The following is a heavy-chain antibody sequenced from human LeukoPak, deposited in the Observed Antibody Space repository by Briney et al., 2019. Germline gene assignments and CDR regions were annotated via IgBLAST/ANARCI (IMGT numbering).Heavy chain of an antibody. CDR3: ARLALDDPDSSGWLFDY. CDR1: GGSISSYY. J-gene: IGHJ4*02. CDR2: IYYSGST. Sequence: PSETLSLTCTVSGGSISSYYWSWIRQPPGKGLEWIGYIYYSGSTNYNPSLKSRVTISVDTSKNQFSLKLSSVTAADTAVYYCARLALDDPDSSGWLFDYWGQGTLVTVSS. V-gene: IGHV4-59*08. D-gene: IGHD6-19*01.